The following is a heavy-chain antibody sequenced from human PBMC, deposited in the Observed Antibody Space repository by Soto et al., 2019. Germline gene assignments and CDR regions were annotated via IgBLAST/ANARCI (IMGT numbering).Heavy chain of an antibody. CDR1: GYTFTSYG. Sequence: QVQLVQSGAEVKKPGASVKVSCKASGYTFTSYGISWVRQAPGQGLEWMGWISAYNGNTNYAQKRQGRVTMTTDTSTSTAYMELRSLRSDDTAVYYCARLRVGIEQQLVIYYGMDVWGQGTTVTVSS. CDR3: ARLRVGIEQQLVIYYGMDV. V-gene: IGHV1-18*04. CDR2: ISAYNGNT. D-gene: IGHD6-13*01. J-gene: IGHJ6*02.